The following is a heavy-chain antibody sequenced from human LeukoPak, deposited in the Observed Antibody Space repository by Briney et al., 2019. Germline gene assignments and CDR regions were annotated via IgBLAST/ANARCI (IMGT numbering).Heavy chain of an antibody. CDR1: GGSISSYY. CDR3: AGRATVTGLDY. V-gene: IGHV4-59*01. J-gene: IGHJ4*02. Sequence: SETLSLTCTASGGSISSYYWSWIRQPPGKGLEWIGYIYYSGSTNYNPSPKSRVTISVGTSKNQFSLKLSAVTAADTAVYYCAGRATVTGLDYWGQGTLVTVSS. CDR2: IYYSGST. D-gene: IGHD4-11*01.